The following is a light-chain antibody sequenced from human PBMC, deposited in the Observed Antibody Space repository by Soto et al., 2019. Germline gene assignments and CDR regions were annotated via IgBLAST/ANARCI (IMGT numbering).Light chain of an antibody. J-gene: IGKJ4*01. CDR3: QQSVNLPLT. V-gene: IGKV1-33*01. CDR2: YAS. Sequence: DIQMTQSPSSLSASVGDRVTITCQASQDISNNLNWYQQKSGKAPKLLIHYASNLERGVPSRFSGSGSGTDFTFTISGLQPEDTATYYCQQSVNLPLTFGGGTKVEIK. CDR1: QDISNN.